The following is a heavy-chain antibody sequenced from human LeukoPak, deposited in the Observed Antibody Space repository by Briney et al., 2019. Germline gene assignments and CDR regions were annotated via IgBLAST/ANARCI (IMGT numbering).Heavy chain of an antibody. CDR3: ARAPAQEMATIVY. Sequence: VASVKVSCKASGGTFSSYAISWVRQAPGQGLEWMGGIIPIFGTANYAQKFRGRVTITADESTSTAYMELSSLRSEDTAVYYCARAPAQEMATIVYWGQGTLVTVSS. J-gene: IGHJ4*02. D-gene: IGHD5-24*01. CDR2: IIPIFGTA. CDR1: GGTFSSYA. V-gene: IGHV1-69*13.